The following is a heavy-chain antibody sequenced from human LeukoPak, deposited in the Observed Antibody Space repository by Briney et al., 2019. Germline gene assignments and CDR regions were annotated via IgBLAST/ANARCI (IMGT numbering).Heavy chain of an antibody. D-gene: IGHD3-10*01. CDR2: INHSGST. Sequence: GSLRLSCAASGFTFSSYEMNWVRQPPGKGLEWIGEINHSGSTNYNPSLKSRVTISVDTSKNQFSLKLSSVTAADTAVYYCARGINYGSGSYSVHFDYWGQGTLVTVSS. CDR3: ARGINYGSGSYSVHFDY. V-gene: IGHV4-34*01. CDR1: GFTFSSYE. J-gene: IGHJ4*02.